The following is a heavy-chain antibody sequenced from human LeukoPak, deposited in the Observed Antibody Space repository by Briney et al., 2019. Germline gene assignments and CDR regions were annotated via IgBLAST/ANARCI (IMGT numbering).Heavy chain of an antibody. CDR3: ARGERVVVVATDYYYMDV. V-gene: IGHV1-8*01. CDR1: GYTFTSYD. Sequence: ASVKVSCKASGYTFTSYDINWVRQATGQGLEWMGLMNPNSGNTGYAQKFQGRVTMTRNTSISTAYMELSSLRPEDTAVYYCARGERVVVVATDYYYMDVWGKGITVTVSS. CDR2: MNPNSGNT. D-gene: IGHD2-15*01. J-gene: IGHJ6*03.